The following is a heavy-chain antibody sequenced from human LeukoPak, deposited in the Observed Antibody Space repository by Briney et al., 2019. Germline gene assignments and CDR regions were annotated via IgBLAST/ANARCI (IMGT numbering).Heavy chain of an antibody. CDR2: INSDGSIT. CDR1: GFTFSSYW. J-gene: IGHJ4*02. D-gene: IGHD1-26*01. Sequence: GGSLRLSCAVSGFTFSSYWMHWVHQAPGKGLVWVSRINSDGSITSYADSVKGRFTISRDNAKNTLYLQVNSLRAEDTALYYCTRSRNSGTYIDYWGQGTLVTVSS. V-gene: IGHV3-74*01. CDR3: TRSRNSGTYIDY.